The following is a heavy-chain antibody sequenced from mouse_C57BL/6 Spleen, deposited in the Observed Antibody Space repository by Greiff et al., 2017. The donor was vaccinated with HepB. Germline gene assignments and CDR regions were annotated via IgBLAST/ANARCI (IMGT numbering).Heavy chain of an antibody. D-gene: IGHD3-2*02. CDR2: IDPSDSYT. V-gene: IGHV1-69*01. CDR1: GYTFTSYW. Sequence: VQGVESGAELVMPGASVKLSCKASGYTFTSYWMHWVKQRPGQGLEWIGEIDPSDSYTNYNQKFKGKSTLTVDKSSSTAYMQLSSLTSEDFAVYYCARSDSSGTHYYAMDYWGQGTSVTVSS. CDR3: ARSDSSGTHYYAMDY. J-gene: IGHJ4*01.